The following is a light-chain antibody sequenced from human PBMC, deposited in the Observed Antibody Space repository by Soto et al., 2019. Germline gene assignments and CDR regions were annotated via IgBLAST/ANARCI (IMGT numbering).Light chain of an antibody. CDR1: QSVGNN. V-gene: IGKV3D-15*01. Sequence: EIVMTQPPATLTVSPGERATLSCSASQSVGNNLAWYQQKPGQAPGLLIYEASTRATGIPARLSGSGSGTEFTLTISSLQSEDFAVYYCQQYSDWPRTFGQGTKVDIK. CDR3: QQYSDWPRT. CDR2: EAS. J-gene: IGKJ1*01.